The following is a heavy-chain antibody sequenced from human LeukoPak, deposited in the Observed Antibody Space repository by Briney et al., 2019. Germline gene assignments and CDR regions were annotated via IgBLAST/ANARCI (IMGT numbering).Heavy chain of an antibody. CDR2: ISAYNGNT. D-gene: IGHD3-9*01. CDR1: GYTFSSFG. CDR3: ATLNFDRYYFDS. J-gene: IGHJ4*02. V-gene: IGHV1-18*01. Sequence: ASVKVSCKTSGYTFSSFGISWVRQAPGQGLEWMGWISAYNGNTNYAQKFQGRVTMTTDTSTSTTYMELRSLRSDDTAIYYCATLNFDRYYFDSRGQGTLVTVSS.